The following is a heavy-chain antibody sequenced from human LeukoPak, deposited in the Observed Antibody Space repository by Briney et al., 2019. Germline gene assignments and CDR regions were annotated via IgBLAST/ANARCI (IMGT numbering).Heavy chain of an antibody. J-gene: IGHJ4*02. CDR3: AKRVVVPTVTYYFDY. CDR1: GFTFSSYA. CDR2: ISYDGSNK. V-gene: IGHV3-30-3*02. D-gene: IGHD2-2*01. Sequence: GRSLRLSCAASGFTFSSYAMHWVRQAPGKGLEWVAVISYDGSNKYYADSVKGRFTISRDNSKNTLYLQMNSLRAEDAAVYYCAKRVVVPTVTYYFDYWGQGTLVTVSS.